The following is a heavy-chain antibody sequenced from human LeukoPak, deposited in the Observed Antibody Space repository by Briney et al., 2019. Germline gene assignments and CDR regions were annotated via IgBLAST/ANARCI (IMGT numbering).Heavy chain of an antibody. D-gene: IGHD6-19*01. Sequence: GGSLRLSCAASGFTFSSYEMNWVRQAPGKGLECISYISSSGITTYYADSVKGRFTISRDNAKNSLYLQMNSLRAEDTAVYYCASGHSSGWYRWGQGTLVTVSS. CDR3: ASGHSSGWYR. V-gene: IGHV3-48*03. J-gene: IGHJ5*02. CDR2: ISSSGITT. CDR1: GFTFSSYE.